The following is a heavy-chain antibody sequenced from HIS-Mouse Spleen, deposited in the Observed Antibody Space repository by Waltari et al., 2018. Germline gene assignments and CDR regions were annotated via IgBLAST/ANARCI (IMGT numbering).Heavy chain of an antibody. D-gene: IGHD1-26*01. CDR1: GGSLSSYY. Sequence: QVQLQESGPGLVKPSETLSLTCTVSGGSLSSYYWSWIRQPPGKGLEWIGYIYSSGSTNYNPSRKSRITLSVDTSKNQFSRKLGSVTAADTAVYYCARGLVAAGIFDYWGQGTLVTVSS. CDR3: ARGLVAAGIFDY. J-gene: IGHJ4*02. V-gene: IGHV4-59*01. CDR2: IYSSGST.